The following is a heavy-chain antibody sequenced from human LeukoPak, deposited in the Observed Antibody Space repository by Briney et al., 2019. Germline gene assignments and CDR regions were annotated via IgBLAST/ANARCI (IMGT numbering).Heavy chain of an antibody. CDR2: FSGSGGST. CDR3: AKDVGYCNSNTCYKPFDS. V-gene: IGHV3-23*01. D-gene: IGHD2-2*02. CDR1: GFTFSNYA. J-gene: IGHJ4*02. Sequence: GGSLRLSCEASGFTFSNYAMSWVRQAPGKGLEWVSAFSGSGGSTYYADSVKGRFTISRDNSKNTLYLQMNSLRAEDTAVYYCAKDVGYCNSNTCYKPFDSWGQGTLVTVSS.